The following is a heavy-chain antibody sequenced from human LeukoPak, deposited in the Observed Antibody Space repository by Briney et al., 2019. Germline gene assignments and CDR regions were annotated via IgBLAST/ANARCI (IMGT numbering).Heavy chain of an antibody. CDR3: ARWGPHMVRGVIYLGMDV. CDR1: GYTFTSYD. V-gene: IGHV1-8*01. Sequence: ASVKISCKASGYTFTSYDINWVRQATGQGLEWMGWMNPNSGNTGYAQKFQGRVTMTRNTSISTAYMELSSLRSEDTAVYYCARWGPHMVRGVIYLGMDVWGQGTTVTVSS. D-gene: IGHD3-10*01. J-gene: IGHJ6*02. CDR2: MNPNSGNT.